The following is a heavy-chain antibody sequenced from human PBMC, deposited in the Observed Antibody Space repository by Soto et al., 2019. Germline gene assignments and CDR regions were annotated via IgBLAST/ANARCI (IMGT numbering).Heavy chain of an antibody. D-gene: IGHD4-17*01. CDR3: AKDYSTVTTDPLSVVLLDY. J-gene: IGHJ4*02. V-gene: IGHV3-33*06. CDR2: IWYDGSNK. Sequence: PGRSLRLSCAASGFTFSSYGMHWVRQAPGKGLEWVAVIWYDGSNKYYADSVKGRFTISRDSSKNTVYLQMNSLRAEDTAVYYCAKDYSTVTTDPLSVVLLDYWGQGALVTVS. CDR1: GFTFSSYG.